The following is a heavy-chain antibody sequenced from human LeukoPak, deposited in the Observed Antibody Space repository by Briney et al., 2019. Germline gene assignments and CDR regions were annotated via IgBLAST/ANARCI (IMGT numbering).Heavy chain of an antibody. Sequence: GGSLRLSCAASGFTFSSYGMHWVRQAPGKGLEWVAFIRYDGSNKYYADSVKGRFTISRDNSKNTLYLQMNSLRAEDTAVYYCAKARSLTTVTNYFDYWGQGTLVTVSS. CDR1: GFTFSSYG. D-gene: IGHD4-17*01. V-gene: IGHV3-30*02. J-gene: IGHJ4*02. CDR3: AKARSLTTVTNYFDY. CDR2: IRYDGSNK.